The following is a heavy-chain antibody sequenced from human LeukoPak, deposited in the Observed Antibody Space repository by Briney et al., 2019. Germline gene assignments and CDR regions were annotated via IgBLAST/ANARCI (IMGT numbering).Heavy chain of an antibody. Sequence: GGSLRLSCAASGFTFSSYSMNWVRQAPGKGLEGVSYISSSSSTIYYADSVKGRFTISRDNAKNSLYLQTNSLRAEDTAVYYCAGDYYDSSGYNYFDYWGQGTLVTVSS. J-gene: IGHJ4*02. CDR1: GFTFSSYS. CDR2: ISSSSSTI. CDR3: AGDYYDSSGYNYFDY. D-gene: IGHD3-22*01. V-gene: IGHV3-48*01.